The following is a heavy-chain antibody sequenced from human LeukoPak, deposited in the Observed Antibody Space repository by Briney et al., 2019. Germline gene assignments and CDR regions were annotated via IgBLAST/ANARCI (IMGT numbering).Heavy chain of an antibody. V-gene: IGHV4-4*02. Sequence: ASGTLSLTCAVSGGSISSSNWWSWVRQPPGKGLEWIGEIYHSGSTNYNPPLKSRVTISVDKSKNQFSLKLSSVTAADTAVYYCARTTTGDVVYYFDYWGQGTLVTVSS. J-gene: IGHJ4*02. D-gene: IGHD7-27*01. CDR2: IYHSGST. CDR1: GGSISSSNW. CDR3: ARTTTGDVVYYFDY.